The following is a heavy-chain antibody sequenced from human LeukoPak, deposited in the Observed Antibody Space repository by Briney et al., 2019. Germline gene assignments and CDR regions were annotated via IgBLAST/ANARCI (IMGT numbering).Heavy chain of an antibody. CDR1: GFMFKNYA. CDR2: IRWDSVNI. V-gene: IGHV3-9*01. D-gene: IGHD5-24*01. CDR3: IKEGGNYHGYFDS. J-gene: IGHJ4*02. Sequence: GGSLRLSCAASGFMFKNYAIHWVRQVPGKGPEWVSGIRWDSVNIAYADSVKGRFIISRDNAKNSLFLQMNSLRLEDTALYFCIKEGGNYHGYFDSWGQGNLVTVSS.